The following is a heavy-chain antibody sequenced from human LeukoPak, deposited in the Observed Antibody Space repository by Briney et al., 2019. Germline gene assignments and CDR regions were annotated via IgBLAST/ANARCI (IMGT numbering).Heavy chain of an antibody. D-gene: IGHD6-13*01. Sequence: SETLSLTCTVSGGSISSYYWSWIRQPPGKGLEWIGYIYYSGSTNYNPSLKNRVTISVDTSKNQFSLKLSSVTAADTAVYYCARRIAAAGTNYYYYMDVWGKGTTVTVSS. CDR3: ARRIAAAGTNYYYYMDV. CDR2: IYYSGST. V-gene: IGHV4-59*01. J-gene: IGHJ6*03. CDR1: GGSISSYY.